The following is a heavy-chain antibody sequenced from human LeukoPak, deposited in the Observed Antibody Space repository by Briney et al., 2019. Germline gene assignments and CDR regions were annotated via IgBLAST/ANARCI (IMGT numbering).Heavy chain of an antibody. D-gene: IGHD2-15*01. Sequence: GGSLGLSCAASGFTFSSCAMSWVRQAPGKGLEWVSGISASGGHTFYADSVKGRFSISRDNSKNTLYLQMNSLRVEDTAIYYCAKAPVTTCSGAYCYPFDYWSQGTLVTVSS. CDR3: AKAPVTTCSGAYCYPFDY. V-gene: IGHV3-23*01. CDR2: ISASGGHT. CDR1: GFTFSSCA. J-gene: IGHJ4*02.